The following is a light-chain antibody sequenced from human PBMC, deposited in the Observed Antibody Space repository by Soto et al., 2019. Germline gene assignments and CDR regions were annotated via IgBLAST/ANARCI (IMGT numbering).Light chain of an antibody. Sequence: GLSHSPSALSLSKGERATLSCRASQSVSSYLAWYQQKPGQAPRLLIYDASNRATGIPARFSGSGSGTDFTLTISSLEPEDFAVYYCQQRSNWPPSITFGQGTRLEIK. CDR1: QSVSSY. CDR2: DAS. CDR3: QQRSNWPPSIT. V-gene: IGKV3-11*01. J-gene: IGKJ5*01.